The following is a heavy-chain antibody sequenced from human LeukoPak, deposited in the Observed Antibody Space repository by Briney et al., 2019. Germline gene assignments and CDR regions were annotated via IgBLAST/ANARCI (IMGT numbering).Heavy chain of an antibody. J-gene: IGHJ4*02. CDR3: ARDETHDY. V-gene: IGHV1-2*02. CDR1: GYTFTSYG. Sequence: ASVKVSCKASGYTFTSYGISWVRQAPGQGLEWMGWINPNSGGTNYAQKFQGRVTMTRDTSISTAYMELSRLRSDDTAVYYCARDETHDYWGQGTLVTVSS. CDR2: INPNSGGT.